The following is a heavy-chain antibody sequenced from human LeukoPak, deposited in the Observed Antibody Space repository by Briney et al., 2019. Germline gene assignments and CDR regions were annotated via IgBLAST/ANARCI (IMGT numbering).Heavy chain of an antibody. CDR1: GYSFIDYY. CDR3: ARVGHSSSWFDY. Sequence: ASVKVSCKTSGYSFIDYYIHWVRQAPGQGLEWMGWINSNSADTNYAQNFQGRVTMTRDTSISTAYMELSSLRSEDTAVYYCARVGHSSSWFDYWGQGTLVTVSS. D-gene: IGHD6-13*01. J-gene: IGHJ4*02. V-gene: IGHV1-2*02. CDR2: INSNSADT.